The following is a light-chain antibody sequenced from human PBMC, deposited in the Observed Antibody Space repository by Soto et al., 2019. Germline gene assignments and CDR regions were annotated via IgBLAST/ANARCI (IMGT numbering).Light chain of an antibody. CDR3: GTWDSSLSAL. V-gene: IGLV1-51*01. Sequence: QSVLTQPPSVSAAPGQKVTISCSGSSSNIGNNYVSWYQQLPGTAPKLLIYDNNKRPSGIPDRLSGSKSGTSATLGITGLQTGDEADYYCGTWDSSLSALFGGGTKVTVL. J-gene: IGLJ2*01. CDR2: DNN. CDR1: SSNIGNNY.